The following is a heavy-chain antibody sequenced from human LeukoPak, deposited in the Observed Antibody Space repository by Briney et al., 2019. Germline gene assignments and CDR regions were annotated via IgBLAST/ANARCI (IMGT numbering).Heavy chain of an antibody. V-gene: IGHV4-39*07. CDR3: ASGTRYYYDTTGYYYFTL. J-gene: IGHJ4*02. D-gene: IGHD3-22*01. Sequence: SETLSLTCTVSGGSINSTTYYWGRIRQPPGKGLEWIGSIHYSGSAYNNPSLKSRVAISVDTSKNQFSLNLNFVTAADTAVYYCASGTRYYYDTTGYYYFTLWGRGALVTVSS. CDR2: IHYSGSA. CDR1: GGSINSTTYY.